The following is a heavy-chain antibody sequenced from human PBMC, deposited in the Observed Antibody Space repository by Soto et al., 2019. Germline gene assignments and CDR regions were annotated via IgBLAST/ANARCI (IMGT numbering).Heavy chain of an antibody. D-gene: IGHD6-19*01. CDR3: ARDDGWLILDY. CDR1: GFAFNTYS. V-gene: IGHV3-21*06. CDR2: ITRSSSYI. Sequence: GGSLRLSCAASGFAFNTYSMNWVRQAPGKGLEWVAFITRSSSYIYYADSVRGRFTLSRDNAKNSLYLQMNSLRAKDTAIYYCARDDGWLILDYWGQGTLVTVSS. J-gene: IGHJ4*02.